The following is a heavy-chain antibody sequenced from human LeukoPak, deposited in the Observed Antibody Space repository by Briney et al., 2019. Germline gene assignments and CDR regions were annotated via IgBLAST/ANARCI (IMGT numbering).Heavy chain of an antibody. D-gene: IGHD3-10*01. CDR1: GGSISSYY. V-gene: IGHV4-59*01. Sequence: KSSETLPLTCTVSGGSISSYYWSWIRQPPGKGLEWIGYIYHSETTSYNPSLKSRVTISVDTSKNQFSLKLRSVTAADTAVYYCARGGLLWFVSWFDPWGQGILVTVSS. CDR3: ARGGLLWFVSWFDP. J-gene: IGHJ5*02. CDR2: IYHSETT.